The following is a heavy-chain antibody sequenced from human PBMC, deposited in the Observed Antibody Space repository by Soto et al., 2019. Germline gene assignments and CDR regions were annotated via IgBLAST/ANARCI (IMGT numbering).Heavy chain of an antibody. CDR3: ARLYCRTGGCYSNGYFDY. CDR1: AFSFHTHW. Sequence: PGESLKISCKGFAFSFHTHWIGWARQMSGKGLELMGIIYPGDSDTRYSPSFQGQVTISVDKSINTTYLQWSSLKASDSAIYYCARLYCRTGGCYSNGYFDYWGQGTLVTVSS. J-gene: IGHJ4*02. D-gene: IGHD2-15*01. CDR2: IYPGDSDT. V-gene: IGHV5-51*01.